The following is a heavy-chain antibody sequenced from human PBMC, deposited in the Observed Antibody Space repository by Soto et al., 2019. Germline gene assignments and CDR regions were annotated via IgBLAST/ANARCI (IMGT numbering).Heavy chain of an antibody. Sequence: QVQLVQSGAEVKKPGASVKVSCKAPRYIFTAYSMHWVRQAPGQGLEWMGWINPNNGATHYGLSFQGRVSMTRDTSISTAYMELSSLRSDDTAVYYCASHDPGARFDPWGQGTLVIVSS. CDR3: ASHDPGARFDP. CDR1: RYIFTAYS. CDR2: INPNNGAT. V-gene: IGHV1-2*02. D-gene: IGHD1-1*01. J-gene: IGHJ5*02.